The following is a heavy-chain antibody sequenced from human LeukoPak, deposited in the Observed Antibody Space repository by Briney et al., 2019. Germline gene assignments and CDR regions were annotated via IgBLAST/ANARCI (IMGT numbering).Heavy chain of an antibody. CDR2: ISVYNGNT. J-gene: IGHJ5*02. D-gene: IGHD3-3*01. CDR3: ARDRRITIFGVGTRWFDP. V-gene: IGHV1-18*01. CDR1: GYTFMNYG. Sequence: ASVKVSCKASGYTFMNYGISWVRQAPGQGLEWMGWISVYNGNTNYAQELQGRVSMTTDTSTSTAYMELRSLRSDDTAVYYCARDRRITIFGVGTRWFDPWGQGTLVTVSS.